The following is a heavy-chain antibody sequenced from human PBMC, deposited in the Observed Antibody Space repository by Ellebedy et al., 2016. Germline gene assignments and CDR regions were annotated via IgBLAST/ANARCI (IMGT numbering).Heavy chain of an antibody. CDR3: AKFETADRPWFGEFFYYYYGMDV. V-gene: IGHV3-53*01. CDR1: GFTVSSNY. CDR2: IYSGGST. Sequence: GESLKISXAASGFTVSSNYMSWVHQAPGKGLEWVSVIYSGGSTYYADSVKGRFTISRDNSKNTLYLQMNSLRAEDTAVYYCAKFETADRPWFGEFFYYYYGMDVWGQGTTVTVSS. D-gene: IGHD3-10*01. J-gene: IGHJ6*02.